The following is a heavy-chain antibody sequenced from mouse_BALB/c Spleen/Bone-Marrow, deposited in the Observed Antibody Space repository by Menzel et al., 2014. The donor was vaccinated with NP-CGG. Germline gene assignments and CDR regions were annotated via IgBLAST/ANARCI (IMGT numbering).Heavy chain of an antibody. Sequence: EVKLVESGGGLVQPGGSLRLSCTTSGFTFTDYYMSWVRQPPGKALEWLGFIRNKPNGYTTEYSASVKGRFTISRDNSQSTLYLQMNTLRVEDSATYYCTRDMGLLRFDYWGQGTTLTVSS. CDR3: TRDMGLLRFDY. V-gene: IGHV7-3*02. CDR1: GFTFTDYY. D-gene: IGHD1-1*01. CDR2: IRNKPNGYTT. J-gene: IGHJ2*01.